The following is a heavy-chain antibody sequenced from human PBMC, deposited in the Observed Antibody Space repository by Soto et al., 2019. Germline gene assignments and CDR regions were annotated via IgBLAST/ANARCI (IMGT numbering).Heavy chain of an antibody. CDR3: ARAGDDILTGYDY. J-gene: IGHJ4*02. CDR2: IYYSGST. D-gene: IGHD3-9*01. V-gene: IGHV4-30-4*01. Sequence: SETLSLTCTVSGGSISSGDYYWSWIRQPPGKGLEWIGYIYYSGSTYYNPSLKSRVTISVDTSKNQFSLKLSSVTAADTAVYYCARAGDDILTGYDYWGQGTLVTVSS. CDR1: GGSISSGDYY.